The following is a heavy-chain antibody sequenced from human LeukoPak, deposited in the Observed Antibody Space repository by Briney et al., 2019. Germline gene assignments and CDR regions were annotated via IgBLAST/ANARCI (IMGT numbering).Heavy chain of an antibody. CDR3: ARRYTGSDKVPLDY. V-gene: IGHV4-4*02. CDR1: GGSISSSNW. Sequence: SETLSLTCAVSGGSISSSNWWSWVRQPPGQGLEWIGEIYHSGSTNYNPSLKSRVTISVDKSKNQFSLKLSSVTAADTAVYYCARRYTGSDKVPLDYWGQGTLVTVSS. J-gene: IGHJ4*02. D-gene: IGHD1-26*01. CDR2: IYHSGST.